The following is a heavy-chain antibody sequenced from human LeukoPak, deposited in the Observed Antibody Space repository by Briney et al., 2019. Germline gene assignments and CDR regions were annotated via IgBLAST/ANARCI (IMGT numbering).Heavy chain of an antibody. CDR1: GFTFSSYS. CDR3: AKEIGGYNDY. V-gene: IGHV3-48*01. D-gene: IGHD5-12*01. CDR2: ISSSSSTI. Sequence: GGSLRFSCAASGFTFSSYSMNWVCQAPGKGLEWVSYISSSSSTIYYADSVKGRFTISRDNAKNSLYLQMNSLRAEDTAVYYCAKEIGGYNDYWGQGTLVTVSS. J-gene: IGHJ4*02.